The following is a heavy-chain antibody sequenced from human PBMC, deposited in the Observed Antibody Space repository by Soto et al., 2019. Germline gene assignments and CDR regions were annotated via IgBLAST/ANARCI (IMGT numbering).Heavy chain of an antibody. J-gene: IGHJ6*02. CDR2: INHSGST. D-gene: IGHD3-10*01. CDR1: GGSFSGYY. V-gene: IGHV4-34*01. CDR3: ASLWFGEGEDV. Sequence: SETLSLTCAVYGGSFSGYYWSWIRQPPGKGLEWIGEINHSGSTNYNPSLKGRVTISVDTSKNQFSLKLSSVTAADTAVYYCASLWFGEGEDVWGQGTTVTVSS.